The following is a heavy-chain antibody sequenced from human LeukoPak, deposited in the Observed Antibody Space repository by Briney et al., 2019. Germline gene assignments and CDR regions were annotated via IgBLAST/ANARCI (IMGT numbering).Heavy chain of an antibody. V-gene: IGHV4-34*01. D-gene: IGHD2-15*01. J-gene: IGHJ4*02. Sequence: PSETPSLTCAVYRGSFFGYYWSWIRQPPGKGLEWIGEINHSGSTNYNPSLKSRVTISVDTSKNQFSLKLSSVTAADTAVYYCARRRHCSGGSCPSHFDYWGQGTLVTVSS. CDR1: RGSFFGYY. CDR3: ARRRHCSGGSCPSHFDY. CDR2: INHSGST.